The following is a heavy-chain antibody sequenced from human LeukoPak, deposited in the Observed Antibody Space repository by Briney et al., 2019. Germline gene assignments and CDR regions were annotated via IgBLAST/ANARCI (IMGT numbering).Heavy chain of an antibody. J-gene: IGHJ4*02. Sequence: GGSLRLSCAASGFTFSSYAMHWVRQAPGKGLVWVSRINTDGSSTTYADSVKGRFTISRDNAKNTLYLQMNGLKNEDTAVYYCTKDRVWNSFDSWGQGTLVTVSS. CDR1: GFTFSSYA. CDR3: TKDRVWNSFDS. V-gene: IGHV3-74*01. D-gene: IGHD1-1*01. CDR2: INTDGSST.